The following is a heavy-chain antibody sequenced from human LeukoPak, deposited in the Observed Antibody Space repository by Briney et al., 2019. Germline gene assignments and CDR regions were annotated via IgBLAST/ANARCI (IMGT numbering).Heavy chain of an antibody. V-gene: IGHV4-34*01. D-gene: IGHD6-6*01. Sequence: SETLSLTCAVYGGSFSGYYWSWIRQPPGKGLEWIGEINHSGSTNYNPSLKSRVTISVDTSKNQFSLKLSSVTAADTAVYYCARGSSIAARPPHLDYWGQGTLVTVSS. CDR1: GGSFSGYY. CDR2: INHSGST. J-gene: IGHJ4*02. CDR3: ARGSSIAARPPHLDY.